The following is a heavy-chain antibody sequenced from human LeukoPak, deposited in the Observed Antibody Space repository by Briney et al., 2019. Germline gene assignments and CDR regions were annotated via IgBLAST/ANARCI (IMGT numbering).Heavy chain of an antibody. D-gene: IGHD5-18*01. CDR2: ISGSGGST. CDR1: GFTFSSYA. CDR3: AKDLRYSYGSTFDY. Sequence: PGGSLRLSCAASGFTFSSYAMSWVRQAPGKGLEWVSAISGSGGSTYYADSVKGRFTIPRDNSKNTLYLQMNSLRAEDTAVYYCAKDLRYSYGSTFDYWGQGTLVTVSS. V-gene: IGHV3-23*01. J-gene: IGHJ4*02.